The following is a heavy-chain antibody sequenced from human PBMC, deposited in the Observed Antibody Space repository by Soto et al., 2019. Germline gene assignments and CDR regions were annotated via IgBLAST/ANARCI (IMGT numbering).Heavy chain of an antibody. D-gene: IGHD3-16*02. V-gene: IGHV1-18*01. J-gene: IGHJ4*02. CDR3: ARVWPESVYIWGSYRLDY. CDR2: ISAYNGNT. Sequence: GASVKVSCKASGYTFTSHGISWVRQAPGQGLEWMGWISAYNGNTNYAQKLQGRVTMTTDTSTSTAYMELRSLRSDDTAVYYCARVWPESVYIWGSYRLDYWGQGTLVTVSS. CDR1: GYTFTSHG.